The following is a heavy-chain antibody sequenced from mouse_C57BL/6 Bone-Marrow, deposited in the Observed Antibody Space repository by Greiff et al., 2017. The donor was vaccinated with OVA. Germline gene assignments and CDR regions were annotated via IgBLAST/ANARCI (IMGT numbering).Heavy chain of an antibody. Sequence: QVQLQQSGPELVKPGASVKISCKASGYAFSSSWMNWVKQRPGKGLEWIGRIYPGDGDTNYNGKFKGKATLTADKSSSTAYMQLRSPTSEDSAVCVCARRDWYYFDCWGQGTTLTVSS. CDR2: IYPGDGDT. V-gene: IGHV1-82*01. CDR1: GYAFSSSW. CDR3: ARRDWYYFDC. D-gene: IGHD3-3*01. J-gene: IGHJ2*01.